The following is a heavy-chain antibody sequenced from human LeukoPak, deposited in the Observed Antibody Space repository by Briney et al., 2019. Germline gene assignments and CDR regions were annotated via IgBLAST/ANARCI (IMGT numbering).Heavy chain of an antibody. CDR1: GYTFTSYG. V-gene: IGHV1-18*01. CDR3: AREVSGSYTHYFDY. CDR2: ISTYNGNT. J-gene: IGHJ4*02. Sequence: ASVKVSCKASGYTFTSYGISWVRQAPGQGLEWMGWISTYNGNTHYAQKFQGRVTMTTDTSTSTAYMDLRSLRSDDTAVYYCAREVSGSYTHYFDYWGQGALVTASS. D-gene: IGHD1-26*01.